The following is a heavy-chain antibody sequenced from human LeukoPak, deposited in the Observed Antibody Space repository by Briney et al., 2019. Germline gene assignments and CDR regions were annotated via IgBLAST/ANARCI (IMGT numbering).Heavy chain of an antibody. CDR2: VDYSGST. CDR3: ARVGPWCFDL. J-gene: IGHJ2*01. CDR1: GGSISTYY. Sequence: SETLSLTCSVSGGSISTYYWSWIRQPPGKGLEWIGYVDYSGSTNYKPSLKSRVTILVDTSKNQFSLKLSSVTAADTAVYYCARVGPWCFDLWGRGTLVTVSS. V-gene: IGHV4-59*01.